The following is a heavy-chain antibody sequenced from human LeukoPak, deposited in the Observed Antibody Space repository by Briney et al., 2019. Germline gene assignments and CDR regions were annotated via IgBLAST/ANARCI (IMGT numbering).Heavy chain of an antibody. V-gene: IGHV4-59*01. D-gene: IGHD3-22*01. Sequence: PSETLSLTCSVSDGSINSYYWTWIRQPPGKGLEWIGYVYYSGNTNYNPSLKSRVTISVDTSENQFSLKLSSVTAADTAIYYCARNKYDTSGPFDYWGQGTLVTVSS. CDR2: VYYSGNT. J-gene: IGHJ4*02. CDR3: ARNKYDTSGPFDY. CDR1: DGSINSYY.